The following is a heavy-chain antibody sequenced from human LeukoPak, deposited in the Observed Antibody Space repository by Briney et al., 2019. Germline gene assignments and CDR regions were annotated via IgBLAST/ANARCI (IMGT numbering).Heavy chain of an antibody. J-gene: IGHJ4*02. V-gene: IGHV4-30-2*01. CDR2: IYHSGST. D-gene: IGHD3-9*01. CDR3: ASSYPNYDILTGYLR. Sequence: PSQTLSLTCTVSGGSISSGGYYWSWIRQPPGKGLEWIGYIYHSGSTYYNPSLKSRVTISVDRSKNQFSLKLSSVTAADTAVYYCASSYPNYDILTGYLRWGQGTLVTVSS. CDR1: GGSISSGGYY.